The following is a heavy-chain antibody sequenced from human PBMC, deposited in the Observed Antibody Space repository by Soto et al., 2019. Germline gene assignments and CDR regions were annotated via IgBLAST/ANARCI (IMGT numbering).Heavy chain of an antibody. D-gene: IGHD3-10*01. J-gene: IGHJ5*02. CDR1: GGSFSGYY. CDR2: SNHSGST. Sequence: QVQLQQWGAGLLKPSETLSLTCAVYGGSFSGYYWSWIRQPTGKGLEWIGESNHSGSTNYNPSLKRRVTISVDTSKNQFSLKLSSVPAADTAVYYCARLAPTVLLWFGGNWFDPWGQGTLVTVSS. CDR3: ARLAPTVLLWFGGNWFDP. V-gene: IGHV4-34*01.